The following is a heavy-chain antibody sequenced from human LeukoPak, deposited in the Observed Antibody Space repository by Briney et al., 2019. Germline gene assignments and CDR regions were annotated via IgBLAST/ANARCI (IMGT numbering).Heavy chain of an antibody. Sequence: GGSLRLSCAASGFTFSSYSMNWVRRAPGKGLEWVSYISSSSSAIYYADSVKGRFTISRDNAKNSLYLQMNSLRVEDTAVYYCARAPTVLVGYCSSSSCQADYWGQGTLVTVSS. J-gene: IGHJ4*02. CDR1: GFTFSSYS. CDR2: ISSSSSAI. CDR3: ARAPTVLVGYCSSSSCQADY. D-gene: IGHD2-2*01. V-gene: IGHV3-48*04.